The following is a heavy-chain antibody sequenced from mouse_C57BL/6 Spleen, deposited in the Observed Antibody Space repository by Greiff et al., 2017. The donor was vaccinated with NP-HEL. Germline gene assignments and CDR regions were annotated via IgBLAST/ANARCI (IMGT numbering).Heavy chain of an antibody. CDR3: ARGGYDDLYYCDY. J-gene: IGHJ2*01. CDR1: GYTFTNYW. V-gene: IGHV1-63*01. Sequence: VQLQQSGAELVRPGTSVKMSCKASGYTFTNYWIGWAKQRPGHGLEWIGDIYPGGGYTNYNEKFKGKATLTADKSSSTAYMQFSSLTSEDAAIYYCARGGYDDLYYCDYWGQGTTLTVSS. CDR2: IYPGGGYT. D-gene: IGHD2-2*01.